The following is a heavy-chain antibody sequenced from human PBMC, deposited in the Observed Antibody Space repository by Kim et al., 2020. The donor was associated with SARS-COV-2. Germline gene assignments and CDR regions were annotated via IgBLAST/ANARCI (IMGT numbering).Heavy chain of an antibody. J-gene: IGHJ6*02. D-gene: IGHD2-2*02. Sequence: GGSLRLSCAASGFTFSSYSMNWVRQAPGKGLEWVSYISSSSSTIYYADSVKGRFTISRDNAKNSLSLPMNSLRAEAQAVYYCARDRPKNCSSTSCYTPQMIYYYYGMDVWGQGTTVTVSS. CDR1: GFTFSSYS. CDR2: ISSSSSTI. CDR3: ARDRPKNCSSTSCYTPQMIYYYYGMDV. V-gene: IGHV3-48*01.